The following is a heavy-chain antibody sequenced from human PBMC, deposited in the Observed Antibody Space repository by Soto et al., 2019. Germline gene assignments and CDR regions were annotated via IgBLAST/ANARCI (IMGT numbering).Heavy chain of an antibody. D-gene: IGHD6-13*01. Sequence: EVQLVESGGGLVQPGGSLRLSCAATGFSFGRYDMNWVRQPPGKGLEWVAYISASSTNIDYADSVKGRFTVSRDNAQNSLSLQMNSLRDEDTAVYFCATYESLWQHLVYHFDNWGQGTLVTVSS. CDR1: GFSFGRYD. V-gene: IGHV3-48*02. J-gene: IGHJ4*02. CDR3: ATYESLWQHLVYHFDN. CDR2: ISASSTNI.